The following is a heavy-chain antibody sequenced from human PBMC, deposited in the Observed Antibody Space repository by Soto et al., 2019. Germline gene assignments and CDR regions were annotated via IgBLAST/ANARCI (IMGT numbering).Heavy chain of an antibody. D-gene: IGHD6-13*01. CDR3: ARGAYSSSWYDDWFDP. CDR2: INAGNGNT. V-gene: IGHV1-3*01. CDR1: GYTFTSYA. Sequence: ASVKVSCKASGYTFTSYAMHWVRLAPGQRLEWMGWINAGNGNTKYSQKFQGRVTITRDTSASTAYMELSSLRSEDTAVYYCARGAYSSSWYDDWFDPWGQGTLVTVSS. J-gene: IGHJ5*02.